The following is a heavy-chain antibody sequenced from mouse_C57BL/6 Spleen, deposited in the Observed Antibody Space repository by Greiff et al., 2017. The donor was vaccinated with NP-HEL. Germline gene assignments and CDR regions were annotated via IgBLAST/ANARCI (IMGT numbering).Heavy chain of an antibody. D-gene: IGHD1-3*01. CDR1: GYTFTSYW. V-gene: IGHV1-72*01. J-gene: IGHJ2*01. CDR2: IDPNSGGT. Sequence: VQLQQSGAELVKPGASVKLSCKASGYTFTSYWMHWVKQRPGRGLEWIGRIDPNSGGTKYNEKFKSKATLTVDQPSSTAYRQLISLTAEDSAVYYCARDIILGADYYFDYWGQGTTLTVSS. CDR3: ARDIILGADYYFDY.